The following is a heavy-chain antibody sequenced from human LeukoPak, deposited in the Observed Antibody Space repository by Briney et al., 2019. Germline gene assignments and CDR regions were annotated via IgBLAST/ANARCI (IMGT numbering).Heavy chain of an antibody. CDR3: AREGYTMAPDY. CDR2: INSSGGST. V-gene: IGHV1-46*01. CDR1: GYTFTSYY. D-gene: IGHD3-10*01. J-gene: IGHJ4*02. Sequence: ASVKDSCKASGYTFTSYYMHWVRQAPGQGLEWMGIINSSGGSTSYAQKFQGRVTMTRDTSTSTVYMELSSLRSEDTAVYYCAREGYTMAPDYWGQGTLVTVSS.